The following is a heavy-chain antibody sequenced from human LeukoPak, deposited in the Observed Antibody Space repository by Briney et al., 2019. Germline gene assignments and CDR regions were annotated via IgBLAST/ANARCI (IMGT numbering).Heavy chain of an antibody. J-gene: IGHJ6*03. CDR1: GYTFTSYD. Sequence: GASVKVSCKASGYTFTSYDINWVRQATGQGLEWMGWMNPNSGNTGCAQKFQGRVTITRNTSISTAYMELSSLRSEDTAVYYCARAQRKGYCSSTSCSQNPGYYYYYMDVWGKGTTVTVSS. D-gene: IGHD2-2*01. CDR3: ARAQRKGYCSSTSCSQNPGYYYYYMDV. V-gene: IGHV1-8*03. CDR2: MNPNSGNT.